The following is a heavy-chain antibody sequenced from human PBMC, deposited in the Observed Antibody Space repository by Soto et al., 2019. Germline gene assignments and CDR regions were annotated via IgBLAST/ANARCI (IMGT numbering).Heavy chain of an antibody. CDR1: GFTFSSYS. CDR2: ISSSSSYI. D-gene: IGHD6-13*01. CDR3: ARDWVYSSSIRNWFDP. Sequence: EVQLVESGGGLVKPGGSLRLSCAASGFTFSSYSMNWVRQAPGKGLEWVSSISSSSSYIYYADSVKGRFTISRDNAKNSLYLQMNILRAEDTAVYYCARDWVYSSSIRNWFDPWGQGTMVTVSS. J-gene: IGHJ5*02. V-gene: IGHV3-21*01.